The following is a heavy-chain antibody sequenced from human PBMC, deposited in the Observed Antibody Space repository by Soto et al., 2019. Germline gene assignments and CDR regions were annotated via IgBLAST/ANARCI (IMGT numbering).Heavy chain of an antibody. CDR1: GFTFSSYG. Sequence: GGSLRLSCAASGFTFSSYGMHWVRQAPGKGLEWVAVISYDGSNKYYADSVKGRFTISRDNSKNTLYLQMNSLRAEDTAVYYCAKDFDAWEYYYGMHVWGQGTTVTVSS. CDR3: AKDFDAWEYYYGMHV. J-gene: IGHJ6*02. CDR2: ISYDGSNK. V-gene: IGHV3-30*18. D-gene: IGHD1-26*01.